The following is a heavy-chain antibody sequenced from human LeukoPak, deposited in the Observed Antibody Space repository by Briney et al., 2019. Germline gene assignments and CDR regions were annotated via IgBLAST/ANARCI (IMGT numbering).Heavy chain of an antibody. J-gene: IGHJ4*02. CDR2: IYPGDSDT. V-gene: IGHV5-51*01. D-gene: IGHD2-15*01. CDR1: GYSFNTYW. Sequence: GESLKISCKGSGYSFNTYWIAWVRQMPGKGLEWMGVIYPGDSDTRYSPSFQGQVTMSADKSISTAYLQWSSLKASDTAMYNCATDRYCSGGSCSFDYWGQGNLVTVSS. CDR3: ATDRYCSGGSCSFDY.